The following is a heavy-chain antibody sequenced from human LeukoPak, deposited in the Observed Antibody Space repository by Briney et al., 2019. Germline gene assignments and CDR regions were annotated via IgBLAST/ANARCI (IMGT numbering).Heavy chain of an antibody. CDR2: ISSSSSTI. V-gene: IGHV3-48*01. Sequence: GGSLRLSCAASGFTFSSYSMNWVRQAPGKGLEWVSYISSSSSTIYYADSVKGRFTISRDNAKNSLYLQMNSLRAEDTAVYYCARDWSGYCTNGVCYGFGYRGQGTLVTVSS. CDR3: ARDWSGYCTNGVCYGFGY. CDR1: GFTFSSYS. J-gene: IGHJ4*02. D-gene: IGHD2-8*01.